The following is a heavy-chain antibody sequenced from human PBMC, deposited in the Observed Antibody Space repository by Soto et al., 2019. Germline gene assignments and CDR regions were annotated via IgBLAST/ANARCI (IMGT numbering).Heavy chain of an antibody. CDR1: GGSISSGGYY. J-gene: IGHJ6*02. D-gene: IGHD1-1*01. V-gene: IGHV4-31*03. Sequence: SETLSLTCTVSGGSISSGGYYWNWIRQHPGKGLEWIGYIYYSGSTYYNPFLKSRVTISVDTSKNQFSLKLSSVTAADTAVYYCARGYPSPPLLGYYGMDVWGQGTTVTVSS. CDR2: IYYSGST. CDR3: ARGYPSPPLLGYYGMDV.